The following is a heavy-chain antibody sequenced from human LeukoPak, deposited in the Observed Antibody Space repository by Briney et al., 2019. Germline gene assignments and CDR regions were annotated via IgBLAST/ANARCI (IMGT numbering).Heavy chain of an antibody. Sequence: ASVKVSCKASEYTFIGYYIHWVRQAPGQGLEWMGVSNPSGVGTNYAQKFQGRVTMTRDTSTTTVYMELSSLRSEDTAVYYCAREESGGYFDYWGQGTLVTVSS. J-gene: IGHJ4*02. V-gene: IGHV1-46*01. CDR3: AREESGGYFDY. D-gene: IGHD2-8*02. CDR1: EYTFIGYY. CDR2: SNPSGVGT.